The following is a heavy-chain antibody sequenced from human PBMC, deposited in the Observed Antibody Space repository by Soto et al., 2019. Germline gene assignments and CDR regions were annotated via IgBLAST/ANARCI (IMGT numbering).Heavy chain of an antibody. J-gene: IGHJ4*02. D-gene: IGHD3-16*01. V-gene: IGHV3-48*02. CDR2: IHGTRSII. Sequence: EVQLVESGGGLVQPGGSLKLSCAVAGFTISSHGMNWVRQAPGKGLEWVAYIHGTRSIIYYADSVKGRFTISRDNAKNSLYLQMDSLRDEDTALYYCARDARNADYDYWGQGTLVTVSS. CDR1: GFTISSHG. CDR3: ARDARNADYDY.